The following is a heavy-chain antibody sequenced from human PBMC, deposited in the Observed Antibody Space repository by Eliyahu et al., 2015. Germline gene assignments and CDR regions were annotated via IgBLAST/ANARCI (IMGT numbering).Heavy chain of an antibody. J-gene: IGHJ5*02. Sequence: EVQLVQSGAEVRKPGESLKISCKESEHNFPGYWIGWVRQMPGKGLEWMGIIWPGDSDTRYTPSFEGHVTISADRSTKTAYLQWHSLRASDTAIYYCVRQVTELELVSWGQGTLVTVTS. V-gene: IGHV5-51*01. CDR3: VRQVTELELVS. CDR1: EHNFPGYW. D-gene: IGHD3-10*01. CDR2: IWPGDSDT.